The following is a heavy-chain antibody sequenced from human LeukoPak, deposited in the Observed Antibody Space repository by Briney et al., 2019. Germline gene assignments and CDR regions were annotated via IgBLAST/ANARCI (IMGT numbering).Heavy chain of an antibody. CDR1: GDSISNRNYY. Sequence: SETLSLTCTVSGDSISNRNYYWGWIRQPPGKGLEWIGNIWYTGNTYYNPSLKRRVTISVDTSKNQFSLKLNSATAADTAVYYCARMSYGDSSAHDAFDIWGQGTMVTVSS. J-gene: IGHJ3*02. CDR3: ARMSYGDSSAHDAFDI. CDR2: IWYTGNT. V-gene: IGHV4-39*01. D-gene: IGHD4-17*01.